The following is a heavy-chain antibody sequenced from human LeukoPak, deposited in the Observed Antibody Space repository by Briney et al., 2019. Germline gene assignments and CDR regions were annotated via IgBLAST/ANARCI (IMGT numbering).Heavy chain of an antibody. CDR2: INHSGST. V-gene: IGHV4-34*01. J-gene: IGHJ3*02. CDR1: GGSFSGYY. D-gene: IGHD3-22*01. CDR3: ARAGYYYDSSGYYAGAFDI. Sequence: SETLSLTCAVYGGSFSGYYWSWIRQPPGKGLEWIGEINHSGSTNYNPSLKSRVTISVDTSKNQFSLKLSSVTAADTAVYYCARAGYYYDSSGYYAGAFDIWGQGTMVTVSS.